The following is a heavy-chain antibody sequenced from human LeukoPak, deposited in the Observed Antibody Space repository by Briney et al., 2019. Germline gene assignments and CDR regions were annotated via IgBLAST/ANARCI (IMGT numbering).Heavy chain of an antibody. J-gene: IGHJ4*02. CDR3: ARDPAWEAIDY. V-gene: IGHV3-7*01. CDR2: MNEDGSGT. D-gene: IGHD1-26*01. CDR1: GFSIRSSW. Sequence: GGSLRLSCAVSGFSIRSSWMSWVRQTPGKGLEWVADMNEDGSGTYYVDSVKGRFTVSRDNAKNSLYLQMSSLRAEDTAVYYCARDPAWEAIDYWGQGTLVTVSS.